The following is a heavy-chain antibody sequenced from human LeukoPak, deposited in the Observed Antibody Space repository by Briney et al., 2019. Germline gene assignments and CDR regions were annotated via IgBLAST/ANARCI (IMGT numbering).Heavy chain of an antibody. Sequence: SETLSLTCTVSGDSISGDYWSWIRKPPGKGLEWIGYIYSSGSTNYNPSLRSRVTISVDTSKNQFSLKLRSVTAADTAVYYCARRSGGGYDWYFDLWGRGTLVTVSS. J-gene: IGHJ2*01. V-gene: IGHV4-4*09. CDR2: IYSSGST. CDR1: GDSISGDY. CDR3: ARRSGGGYDWYFDL. D-gene: IGHD5-12*01.